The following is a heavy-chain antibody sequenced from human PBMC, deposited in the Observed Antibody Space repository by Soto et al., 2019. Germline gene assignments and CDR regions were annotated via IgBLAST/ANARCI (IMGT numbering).Heavy chain of an antibody. D-gene: IGHD1-26*01. CDR2: IYSGGST. V-gene: IGHV3-53*01. J-gene: IGHJ4*02. Sequence: GGSLRLSCAASGFTVSSNYMSWVRQAPGKGLEWVSVIYSGGSTYYVDSVKGRFTISRDNSKNTLYLQMNSLRAEDTAVYYCASEDSGSYYNYWGQGNLVTVSS. CDR3: ASEDSGSYYNY. CDR1: GFTVSSNY.